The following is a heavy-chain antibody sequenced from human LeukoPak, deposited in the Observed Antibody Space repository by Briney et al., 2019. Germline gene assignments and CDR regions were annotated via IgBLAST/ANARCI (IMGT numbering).Heavy chain of an antibody. CDR1: GFTFSSYS. D-gene: IGHD6-13*01. V-gene: IGHV3-21*04. J-gene: IGHJ4*02. Sequence: GGSLRLSCAASGFTFSSYSMNWVRQAPGKGLEWVSSISSSSSYIYYADSVKGRFTISRDNSKNTLYLQMNSLRAEDTAVYYCASYIAAAGRGFDYWGQGTLVTVSS. CDR2: ISSSSSYI. CDR3: ASYIAAAGRGFDY.